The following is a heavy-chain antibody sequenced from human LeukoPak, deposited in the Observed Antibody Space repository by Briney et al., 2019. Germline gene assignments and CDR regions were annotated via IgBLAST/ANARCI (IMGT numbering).Heavy chain of an antibody. D-gene: IGHD5-24*01. CDR1: GFTFRRYW. CDR2: IKQEGSEK. J-gene: IGHJ4*02. CDR3: VRRYMATSAEDFDY. V-gene: IGHV3-7*01. Sequence: PGGSLRLSCAASGFTFRRYWMSWVRQAPGKGLEWGANIKQEGSEKYYVDSVKGRFTISRDNAKDSLYLQMNSLRAEDTAVYYCVRRYMATSAEDFDYWGQGTLVTVSS.